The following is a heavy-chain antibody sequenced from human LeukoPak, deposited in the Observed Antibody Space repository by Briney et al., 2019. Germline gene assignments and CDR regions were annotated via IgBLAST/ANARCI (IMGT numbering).Heavy chain of an antibody. CDR3: ARGDYDILTGYYFDY. CDR1: GGSISSYY. D-gene: IGHD3-9*01. J-gene: IGHJ4*02. V-gene: IGHV4-59*01. CDR2: IYYSGST. Sequence: PSETLSLTCTVPGGSISSYYWSWFRQPPGKGLEWIGYIYYSGSTNYNPSLKSRVTISVDTSKNQFSLKLSSVTAADTAVYYCARGDYDILTGYYFDYWGQGTLVTVSS.